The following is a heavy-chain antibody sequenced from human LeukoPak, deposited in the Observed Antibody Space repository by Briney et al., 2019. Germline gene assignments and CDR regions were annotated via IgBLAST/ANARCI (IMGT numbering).Heavy chain of an antibody. CDR2: ISYDGSNE. CDR1: GFTFSSYV. V-gene: IGHV3-30*04. D-gene: IGHD6-25*01. Sequence: GGSLRLSCAASGFTFSSYVMHWVRQAPGKGLEWVAIISYDGSNEYYADSVKGRFTISRDNAKNSLYLQMNSLRAEDTAVYYCARDLPGFAFDIWGQGTMVTVSS. J-gene: IGHJ3*02. CDR3: ARDLPGFAFDI.